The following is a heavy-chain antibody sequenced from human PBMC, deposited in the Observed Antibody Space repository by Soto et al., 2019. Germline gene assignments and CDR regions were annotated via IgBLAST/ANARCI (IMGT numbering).Heavy chain of an antibody. D-gene: IGHD5-18*01. CDR2: IYWDDDK. Sequence: SGPTLVNPTQTLTLTCTFSGFSLSTSGVGVGWIRQPPGKALEWLALIYWDDDKRYSPSLKSRLTITKDTSKNQVVLTMTNMDPVDTATYYCAHRLIVTAMDYTPHFDYWGQGTLVTVSS. CDR1: GFSLSTSGVG. J-gene: IGHJ4*02. V-gene: IGHV2-5*02. CDR3: AHRLIVTAMDYTPHFDY.